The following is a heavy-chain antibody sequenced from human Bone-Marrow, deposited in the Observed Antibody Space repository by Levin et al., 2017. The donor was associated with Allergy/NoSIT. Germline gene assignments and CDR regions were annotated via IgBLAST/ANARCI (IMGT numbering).Heavy chain of an antibody. D-gene: IGHD6-19*01. V-gene: IGHV3-73*01. Sequence: GESLKISCAASGFTFSGSAVYWVRQAPGKGLEWVCRVTSKADSHATTDAASGPGRVIISSADSTDMAYLQMNSLESEDTAVYACIRRNWDSSGVRPCDRWGQGALVAVSS. CDR3: IRRNWDSSGVRPCDR. CDR1: GFTFSGSA. J-gene: IGHJ5*02. CDR2: VTSKADSHAT.